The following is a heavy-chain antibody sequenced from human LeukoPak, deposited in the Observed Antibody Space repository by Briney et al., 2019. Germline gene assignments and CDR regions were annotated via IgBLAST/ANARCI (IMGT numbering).Heavy chain of an antibody. Sequence: GASVKVSCKASGYTFTSYYMHWVRQAPGQGLEWMGIINPNSGSTNYAQKFQGRVTMTRDMSTSTVYMELSSLRSEDTAVYYCARVYEYGDYFDYWGQGTLVTVSS. V-gene: IGHV1-46*01. J-gene: IGHJ4*02. CDR3: ARVYEYGDYFDY. CDR2: INPNSGST. D-gene: IGHD4-17*01. CDR1: GYTFTSYY.